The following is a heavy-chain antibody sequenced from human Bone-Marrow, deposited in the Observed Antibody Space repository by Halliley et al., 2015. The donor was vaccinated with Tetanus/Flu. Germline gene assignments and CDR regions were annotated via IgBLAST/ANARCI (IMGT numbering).Heavy chain of an antibody. D-gene: IGHD3-22*01. Sequence: WLGTVYHLGPPYYNPSLKSRAPPSVDPSKKQFSLKLGSATAADTAIYYCARFTMIVEDAFDFWGQGTMVTVSA. CDR3: ARFTMIVEDAFDF. CDR2: VYHLGPP. V-gene: IGHV4-38-2*01. J-gene: IGHJ3*01.